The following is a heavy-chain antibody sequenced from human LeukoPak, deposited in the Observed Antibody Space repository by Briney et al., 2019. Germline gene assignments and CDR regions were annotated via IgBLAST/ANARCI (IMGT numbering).Heavy chain of an antibody. J-gene: IGHJ5*02. V-gene: IGHV1-24*01. CDR2: FDPGDDET. D-gene: IGHD1-14*01. CDR1: GYSLSELS. Sequence: ASVKVSCKVSGYSLSELSTHWVRQAPGQGLEWMGGFDPGDDETIYAQKFQGRVTMTEDTSTDTAYLELSSLRSDDTAVYFCARGPRNDPWGQGTLVTVSS. CDR3: ARGPRNDP.